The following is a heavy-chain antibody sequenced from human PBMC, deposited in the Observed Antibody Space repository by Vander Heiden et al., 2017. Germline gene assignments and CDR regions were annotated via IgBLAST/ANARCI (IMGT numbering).Heavy chain of an antibody. V-gene: IGHV4-34*01. Sequence: QVQLQPWGAGLLKPSAPLSLPCAVYGGSFSGYYWSWVRQPPGKGLEWIGEINHSGSTNYNPSLKSRDTISVDTSKNQFSLKLSSVTAADTAVYYCARGGPHYGDTHYFDYWGQGTLVTVSS. CDR2: INHSGST. D-gene: IGHD4-17*01. J-gene: IGHJ4*02. CDR1: GGSFSGYY. CDR3: ARGGPHYGDTHYFDY.